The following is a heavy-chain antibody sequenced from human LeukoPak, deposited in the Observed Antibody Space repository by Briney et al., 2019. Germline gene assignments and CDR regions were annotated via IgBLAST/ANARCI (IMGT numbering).Heavy chain of an antibody. CDR3: ARHGYSSGWSLDY. D-gene: IGHD6-19*01. CDR2: INHSGST. V-gene: IGHV4-34*08. Sequence: PGGSLRLSCAASGFTFSPYAMSWIRQPPGKGLEWIGEINHSGSTNYNPSLKSRVTISVDTSKNQFSLKLSSVTAADTAVYYCARHGYSSGWSLDYWGQGTLVTVSS. CDR1: GFTFSPYA. J-gene: IGHJ4*02.